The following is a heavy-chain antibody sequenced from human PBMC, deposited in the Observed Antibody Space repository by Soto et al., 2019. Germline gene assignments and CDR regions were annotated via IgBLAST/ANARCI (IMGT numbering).Heavy chain of an antibody. J-gene: IGHJ6*02. V-gene: IGHV1-3*05. CDR1: GYTVTSYA. CDR3: ARTFQYCSGGSCYYAMDV. Sequence: QVQLVQYVAEEKKPGTSVKVSCKASGYTVTSYAMHWVLQAPGQRLEWMGWVNAGNGNTKYSQRFQGRVTITRDTSASTAYMELSSLRSEDTAVYYCARTFQYCSGGSCYYAMDVWGQGTTVTVSS. CDR2: VNAGNGNT. D-gene: IGHD2-15*01.